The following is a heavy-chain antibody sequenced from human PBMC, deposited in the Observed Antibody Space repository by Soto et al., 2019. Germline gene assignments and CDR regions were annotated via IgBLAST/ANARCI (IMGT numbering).Heavy chain of an antibody. V-gene: IGHV4-39*01. CDR1: GGSVTNSSHY. Sequence: SETLSLTCTASGGSVTNSSHYWGWIRQSPGKGLEWIGSVYYRGRSYSKSSVKSRVTISVDTSKNRFSLSLNSVTASDTAVYFCVSQRTTVPTQAYFDYWGPGALVTVSS. CDR2: VYYRGRS. J-gene: IGHJ4*02. D-gene: IGHD4-17*01. CDR3: VSQRTTVPTQAYFDY.